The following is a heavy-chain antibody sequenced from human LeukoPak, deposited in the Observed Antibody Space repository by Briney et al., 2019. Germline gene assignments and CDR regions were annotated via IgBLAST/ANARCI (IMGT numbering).Heavy chain of an antibody. CDR1: GGFISSGGYS. Sequence: SQTLSLTCAVSGGFISSGGYSWSWIRQPPGKGLEWIGYIYHSGSTYYNPSLKSRVTISVDTSKNQFSLKLSSVTAADTAVYYCARRIVVVPAAIGGGYYFDYWGQGALVTVSS. J-gene: IGHJ4*02. CDR3: ARRIVVVPAAIGGGYYFDY. V-gene: IGHV4-30-2*01. D-gene: IGHD2-2*01. CDR2: IYHSGST.